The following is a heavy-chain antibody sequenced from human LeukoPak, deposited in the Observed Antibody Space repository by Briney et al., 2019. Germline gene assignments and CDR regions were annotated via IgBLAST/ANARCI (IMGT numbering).Heavy chain of an antibody. CDR2: FDPEDGET. CDR3: ATSDKIVPAEFIGDP. J-gene: IGHJ5*02. V-gene: IGHV1-24*01. CDR1: GYTLTELS. D-gene: IGHD2-2*01. Sequence: ASVKVSCKVSGYTLTELSMHWVRQAPGKGLEWMGGFDPEDGETIYAQKFQGRVTMTEDTSTDTAYMELSSLRSEDTAVYYCATSDKIVPAEFIGDPWGQGTLVTVSS.